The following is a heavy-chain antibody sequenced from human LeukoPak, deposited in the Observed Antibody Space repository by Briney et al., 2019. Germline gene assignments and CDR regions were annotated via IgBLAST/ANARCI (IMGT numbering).Heavy chain of an antibody. Sequence: SQTLSLTCAISGDSVSTNNVAWNWIRQSPSRGLEWLAXXXXXXKWYNDYAVSVRSRITINPDTSKNQFSLQLNSVTPEDTAVYYCAREVRHYYGSGSYYYFDYWGQGTLVTVSS. D-gene: IGHD3-10*01. V-gene: IGHV6-1*01. CDR1: GDSVSTNNVA. CDR3: AREVRHYYGSGSYYYFDY. CDR2: XXXXXKWYN. J-gene: IGHJ4*02.